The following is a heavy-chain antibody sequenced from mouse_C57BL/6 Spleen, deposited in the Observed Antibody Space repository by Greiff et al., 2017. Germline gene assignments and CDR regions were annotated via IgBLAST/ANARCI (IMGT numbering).Heavy chain of an antibody. CDR1: GYTFTSYW. D-gene: IGHD1-1*01. CDR3: AKYYGSSYYAMDY. Sequence: QVQLQQPGAELVQPGASVKLSCKASGYTFTSYWMHWVKQRPGQGLEWIGMIHPNSGSTNYNAKFKSKATLTVDKSSSTAYMQLSSLTSEDSAVYDCAKYYGSSYYAMDYWGQGTSVTVAS. CDR2: IHPNSGST. V-gene: IGHV1-64*01. J-gene: IGHJ4*01.